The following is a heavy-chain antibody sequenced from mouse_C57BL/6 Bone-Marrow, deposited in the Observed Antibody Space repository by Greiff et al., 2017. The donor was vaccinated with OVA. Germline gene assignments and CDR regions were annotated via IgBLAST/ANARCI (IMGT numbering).Heavy chain of an antibody. Sequence: QVQLKESGAELVKPGASVKLSCKASGYPFTEYTIHWVKQRSGQGLEWIGWFYPGSGSIKYNEKFKDKATLTADKSSSPVYMELSRLTSEDSAVYFCARHPHGNYEYYFDYWGQGTTLTVSS. CDR1: GYPFTEYT. D-gene: IGHD2-1*01. V-gene: IGHV1-62-2*01. CDR2: FYPGSGSI. CDR3: ARHPHGNYEYYFDY. J-gene: IGHJ2*01.